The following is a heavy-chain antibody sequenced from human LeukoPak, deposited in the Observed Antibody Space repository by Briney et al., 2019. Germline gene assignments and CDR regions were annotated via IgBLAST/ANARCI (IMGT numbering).Heavy chain of an antibody. D-gene: IGHD5-18*01. CDR2: VSTSNGAT. CDR3: ARVSDASMVTPGFDS. V-gene: IGHV1-18*01. J-gene: IGHJ4*02. Sequence: ASVKVSCKTSGYNFNRYTITWVRQAPGQGLEWMGWVSTSNGATNYAEKFQGRVTMSTEAVTKTAYMELRRLTSGDAAMYFCARVSDASMVTPGFDSWGQGTLVTVS. CDR1: GYNFNRYT.